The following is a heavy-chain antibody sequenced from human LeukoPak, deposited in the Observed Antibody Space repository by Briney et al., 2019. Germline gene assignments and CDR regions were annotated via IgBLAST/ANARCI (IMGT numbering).Heavy chain of an antibody. CDR1: GFTFSSYS. Sequence: GGSLRLSCAASGFTFSSYSMNWVRQAPGKGLEWVSSISSSSSYIYYADSVKGRFTISRDNAKNSLYLQMNSLRAEDTAVYYCARPLRGYSYGYNAFDIWGQGTMVTVSS. CDR3: ARPLRGYSYGYNAFDI. V-gene: IGHV3-21*01. CDR2: ISSSSSYI. D-gene: IGHD5-18*01. J-gene: IGHJ3*02.